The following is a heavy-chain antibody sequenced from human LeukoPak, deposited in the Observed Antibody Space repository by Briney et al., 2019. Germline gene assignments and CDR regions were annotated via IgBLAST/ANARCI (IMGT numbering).Heavy chain of an antibody. V-gene: IGHV1-18*01. CDR2: ISAYNGNT. CDR1: GYTFTSYG. Sequence: ASVKVSCKASGYTFTSYGISWVRQAPGQGLEWMGWISAYNGNTNYAQKLQGRVTMTTDTSTSTAYMELRSLRSDDTAVYYCARASMVRGERVNWFDPWGQGTLVTASS. J-gene: IGHJ5*02. CDR3: ARASMVRGERVNWFDP. D-gene: IGHD3-10*01.